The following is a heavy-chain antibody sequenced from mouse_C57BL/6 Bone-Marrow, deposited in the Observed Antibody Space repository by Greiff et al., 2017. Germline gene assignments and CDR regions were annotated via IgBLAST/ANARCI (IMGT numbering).Heavy chain of an antibody. CDR2: ISRGGSYP. D-gene: IGHD4-1*01. CDR3: ARLGRVYAMDY. J-gene: IGHJ4*01. V-gene: IGHV5-6*02. Sequence: MLVESGGDLVKPGGSLKLSCAASGFTFSSYGMSWVRQTPDKRLEWVATISRGGSYPYYPDSVKGRFTISRDNAKNTLYLQMSSLKSEDTAMYYCARLGRVYAMDYWGQGTSVTVSS. CDR1: GFTFSSYG.